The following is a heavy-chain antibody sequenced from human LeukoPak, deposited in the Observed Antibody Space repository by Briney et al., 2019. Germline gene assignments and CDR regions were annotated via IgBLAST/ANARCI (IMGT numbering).Heavy chain of an antibody. J-gene: IGHJ6*02. D-gene: IGHD2-21*01. V-gene: IGHV3-7*01. CDR2: INPDGSET. Sequence: QTGGSLRLSCVVSGFNFHNYWMTWVRQAPGKGLEWLAIINPDGSETSYEDSVKGRFIVSRDNDNNSLSLDLTSVRAEDTALYYCARDLYSPPDVWGQGTSVTVSS. CDR3: ARDLYSPPDV. CDR1: GFNFHNYW.